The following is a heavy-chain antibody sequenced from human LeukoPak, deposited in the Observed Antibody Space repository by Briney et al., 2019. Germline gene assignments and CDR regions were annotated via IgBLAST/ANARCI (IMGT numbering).Heavy chain of an antibody. D-gene: IGHD6-19*01. J-gene: IGHJ3*02. CDR2: INPNSGGT. CDR3: ARWTGYSSGWWDDFDI. CDR1: GYTFTGYY. Sequence: ASVKVSCKASGYTFTGYYMHWVRQAPGQGLEWMGWINPNSGGTNYAQKFQGRVTMTRDTSISTAYMELSRLRSDDTAVYYCARWTGYSSGWWDDFDIWGQGTMVTVSS. V-gene: IGHV1-2*02.